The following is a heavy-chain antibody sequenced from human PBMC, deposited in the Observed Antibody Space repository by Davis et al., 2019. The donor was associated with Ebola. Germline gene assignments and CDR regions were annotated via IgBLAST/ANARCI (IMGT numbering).Heavy chain of an antibody. CDR3: ARDPRYSNYFVGMDV. CDR2: IWYDGSNK. J-gene: IGHJ6*02. CDR1: GFTFSSYG. Sequence: GESLKISCAASGFTFSSYGMHWVRQAPGKGLEWVAVIWYDGSNKYYADSVKGRFTISRDNSKNTLYLQMNNLRAEDTAVYYCARDPRYSNYFVGMDVWGQGTTVTVSS. V-gene: IGHV3-33*01. D-gene: IGHD4-11*01.